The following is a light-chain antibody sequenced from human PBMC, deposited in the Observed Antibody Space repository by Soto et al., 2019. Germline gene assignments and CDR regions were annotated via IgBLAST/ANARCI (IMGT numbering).Light chain of an antibody. Sequence: FVLTQSPGTLSLSPVERATLSCRASQSVSSSYLAWYQQKPGQAPRILIYGASTRATGIPDRFSGSGSGTDFTLTISRLDPEDFEVYYCQQYGSSPPLTFGGGTKVEIK. CDR3: QQYGSSPPLT. V-gene: IGKV3-20*01. J-gene: IGKJ4*01. CDR2: GAS. CDR1: QSVSSSY.